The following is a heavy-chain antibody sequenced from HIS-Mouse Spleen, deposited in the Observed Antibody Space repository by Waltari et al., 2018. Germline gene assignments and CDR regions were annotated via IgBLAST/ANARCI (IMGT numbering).Heavy chain of an antibody. V-gene: IGHV3-30-3*01. J-gene: IGHJ3*02. D-gene: IGHD7-27*01. Sequence: QVQLVESGGGVVQPGRSLRLSCAASGFTFSSYAMHWVRQAPGKGLEVVAVISYDRSNKYYADSVKGRFTISRDNSKNTLYLQMNSLRAEDTAVYYCARGPLANWGYRAFDIWGQGTMVTVSS. CDR1: GFTFSSYA. CDR2: ISYDRSNK. CDR3: ARGPLANWGYRAFDI.